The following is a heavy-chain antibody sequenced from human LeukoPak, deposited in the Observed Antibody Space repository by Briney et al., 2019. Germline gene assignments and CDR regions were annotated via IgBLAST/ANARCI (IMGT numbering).Heavy chain of an antibody. Sequence: GGSLRLSCAASGFTVSSNYMSWVRQAPGKGLEWVSVIYSGGSTYYADSVRGRFTISRDNSKNTLYLQMNSLRAEDTAVYYCAKRPGVVVVVAAPQYWFDPWGQGTLVTVSS. CDR2: IYSGGST. CDR3: AKRPGVVVVVAAPQYWFDP. V-gene: IGHV3-66*04. CDR1: GFTVSSNY. D-gene: IGHD2-15*01. J-gene: IGHJ5*02.